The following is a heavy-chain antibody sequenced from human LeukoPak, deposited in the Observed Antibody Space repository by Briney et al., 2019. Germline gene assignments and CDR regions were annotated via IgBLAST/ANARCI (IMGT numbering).Heavy chain of an antibody. J-gene: IGHJ4*02. Sequence: ASVKVSCKASGYTFTGYYMHWVRQAPGQGLEWMGWISAYNGNTNYAQKLQGRVTMTTDTSTSTAYMELRSLRSDDTAVYYCAREVSDSSGYYYDYWGQGTLVTVSS. CDR3: AREVSDSSGYYYDY. CDR2: ISAYNGNT. D-gene: IGHD3-22*01. CDR1: GYTFTGYY. V-gene: IGHV1-18*04.